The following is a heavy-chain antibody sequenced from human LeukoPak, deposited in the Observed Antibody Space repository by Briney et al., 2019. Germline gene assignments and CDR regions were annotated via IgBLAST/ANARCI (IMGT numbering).Heavy chain of an antibody. D-gene: IGHD2-15*01. Sequence: GGSLRLSCAASGFTFSNAWMSWVRQAPGKGLEWVGRIKSKTDGGTTDYAAPVKGRFTISRDDSKNTLYLQMNSLKTEDTAVYYCTTCSGGSCYSGSGDYWGQGTLVTVSS. V-gene: IGHV3-15*01. CDR2: IKSKTDGGTT. CDR3: TTCSGGSCYSGSGDY. CDR1: GFTFSNAW. J-gene: IGHJ4*02.